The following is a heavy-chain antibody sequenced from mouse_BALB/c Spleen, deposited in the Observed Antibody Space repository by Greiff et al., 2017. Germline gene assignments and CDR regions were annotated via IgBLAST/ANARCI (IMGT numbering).Heavy chain of an antibody. D-gene: IGHD2-1*01. Sequence: EVKLMESGGGLVQPGGSRKLSCAASGFTFSSFGMHWVRQAPEKGLEWVAYISSGSSTIYYADTVKGRFTISRDNPKNTLFLQMTSLRSEDAAMYDCERNYGTYYAMDYWGQGTSVTVSS. CDR3: ERNYGTYYAMDY. J-gene: IGHJ4*01. CDR1: GFTFSSFG. V-gene: IGHV5-17*02. CDR2: ISSGSSTI.